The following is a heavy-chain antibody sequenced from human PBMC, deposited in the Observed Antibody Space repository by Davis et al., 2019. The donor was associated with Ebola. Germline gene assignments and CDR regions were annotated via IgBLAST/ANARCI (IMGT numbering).Heavy chain of an antibody. J-gene: IGHJ5*02. V-gene: IGHV3-21*01. CDR2: ISSSGNYI. Sequence: GGSLRLSCAASGFTFISYYMNWVRQAPGKGLEWVSSISSSGNYIYYADSVKGRFTISRDNAKNTLYLQMNSLRVEDTAVYYCARGGLHLMTTAWGQGTLVTVSP. CDR3: ARGGLHLMTTA. CDR1: GFTFISYY. D-gene: IGHD4-11*01.